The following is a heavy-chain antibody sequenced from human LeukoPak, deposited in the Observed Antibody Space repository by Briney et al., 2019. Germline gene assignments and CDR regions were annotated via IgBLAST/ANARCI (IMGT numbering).Heavy chain of an antibody. J-gene: IGHJ6*03. Sequence: ASVKVSCKASGYTFISYDINWVRQATGQGLEWMGWMNPNSGNKGYAQKFQGRVTITRNTAISTAYMELSSLRSEDTAVYYCATDYDFWSGYSYYMDVWGKGTTVTVSS. D-gene: IGHD3-3*01. CDR3: ATDYDFWSGYSYYMDV. CDR2: MNPNSGNK. V-gene: IGHV1-8*02. CDR1: GYTFISYD.